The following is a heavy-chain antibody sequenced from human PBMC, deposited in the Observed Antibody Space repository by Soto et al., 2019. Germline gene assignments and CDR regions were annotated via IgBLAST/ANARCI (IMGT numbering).Heavy chain of an antibody. J-gene: IGHJ4*02. CDR1: GYTFTGYY. CDR3: ARYGSSGYYEPSLDY. Sequence: ASVKVSCKASGYTFTGYYMHWVRQAPGQGLEWMGWINPNSGGTNYAQKFQGRVTMTRDTSISTAYMELSRLRSDDKAVYYCARYGSSGYYEPSLDYWGQGTLVTVSS. D-gene: IGHD3-22*01. V-gene: IGHV1-2*02. CDR2: INPNSGGT.